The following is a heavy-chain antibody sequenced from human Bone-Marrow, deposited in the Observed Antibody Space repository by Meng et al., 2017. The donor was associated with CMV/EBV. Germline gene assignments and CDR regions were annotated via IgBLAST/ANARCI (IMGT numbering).Heavy chain of an antibody. CDR1: GYTFTGYY. D-gene: IGHD1-26*01. J-gene: IGHJ4*02. CDR2: INPNSGGT. CDR3: ARVGVGAPAGYEYYFDY. V-gene: IGHV1-2*02. Sequence: ASVKVSCKASGYTFTGYYMHWVRQAPGQGLEWMGWINPNSGGTNYAQKFQGRVTMTRDTSISTAYMELSRLRSGDTAVYYCARVGVGAPAGYEYYFDYWGQGTLVTVSS.